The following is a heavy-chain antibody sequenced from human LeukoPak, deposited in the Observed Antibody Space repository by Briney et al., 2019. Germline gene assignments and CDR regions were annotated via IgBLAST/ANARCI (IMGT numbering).Heavy chain of an antibody. CDR2: IIPIFGTA. CDR3: ARGPPTYYYDSSGYLPF. CDR1: GGTFSSYA. Sequence: ASVKVSCKAFGGTFSSYAISWVRQAPGQGLEWMGGIIPIFGTANYAQKFQGRVTITADESTSTAYMELSSLRSEDTAVYYCARGPPTYYYDSSGYLPFWGQGTLVTVSS. J-gene: IGHJ4*02. D-gene: IGHD3-22*01. V-gene: IGHV1-69*13.